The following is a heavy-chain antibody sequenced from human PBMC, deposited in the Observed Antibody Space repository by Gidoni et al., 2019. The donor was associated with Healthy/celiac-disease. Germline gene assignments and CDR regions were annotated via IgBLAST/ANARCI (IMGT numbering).Heavy chain of an antibody. Sequence: GEINHSGSTNYNPSLKSRVTISVDTSKNQFSLKLSSVTAADTAVYYCARGGVAVPYWGQGTLVTVSS. D-gene: IGHD6-19*01. CDR2: INHSGST. V-gene: IGHV4-34*01. J-gene: IGHJ4*02. CDR3: ARGGVAVPY.